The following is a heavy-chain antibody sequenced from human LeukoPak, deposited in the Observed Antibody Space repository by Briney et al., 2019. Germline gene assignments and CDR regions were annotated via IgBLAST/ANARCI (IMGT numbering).Heavy chain of an antibody. CDR3: ARFADYCSGGSCYYFDY. J-gene: IGHJ4*02. CDR2: IYYSGST. Sequence: SETLSLTCTVSGGSISSYYWSWIRQPPGKGLEWIGYIYYSGSTYYNPSLKSRVTISVDRSKNQFSLKLSSVTAADTAVYYCARFADYCSGGSCYYFDYWGQGTLVTVSS. CDR1: GGSISSYY. V-gene: IGHV4-59*12. D-gene: IGHD2-15*01.